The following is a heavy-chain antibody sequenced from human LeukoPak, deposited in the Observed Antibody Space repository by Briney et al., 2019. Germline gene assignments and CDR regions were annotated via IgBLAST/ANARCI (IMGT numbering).Heavy chain of an antibody. J-gene: IGHJ4*02. D-gene: IGHD1-1*01. Sequence: GGSLRLSCAASGFTFSSYAMSWVRQAPGKELEWVSAISSGGNTYYADSVKGRFTISRDSSKNTLYLQMNSLRAEDTAVYYCARRLSYNFDYWGQGTLVTVSS. CDR2: ISSGGNT. CDR3: ARRLSYNFDY. CDR1: GFTFSSYA. V-gene: IGHV3-23*01.